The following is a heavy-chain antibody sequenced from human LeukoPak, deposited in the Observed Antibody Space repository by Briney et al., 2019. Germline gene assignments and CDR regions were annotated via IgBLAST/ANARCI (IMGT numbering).Heavy chain of an antibody. CDR1: GYSFINYW. D-gene: IGHD6-19*01. CDR2: IYPGDSDT. CDR3: SRCHRSGWSSFDY. Sequence: GESLKISCKGSGYSFINYWIGWARQMPGKGLEWMGIIYPGDSDTRYSPSFQGQVTISADKSISTAYPQWSSLKASDTAMYYCSRCHRSGWSSFDYWGQGTLVTVSS. V-gene: IGHV5-51*01. J-gene: IGHJ4*02.